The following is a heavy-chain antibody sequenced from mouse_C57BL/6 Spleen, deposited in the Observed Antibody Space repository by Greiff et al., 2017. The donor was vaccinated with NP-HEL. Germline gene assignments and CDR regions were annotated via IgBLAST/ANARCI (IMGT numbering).Heavy chain of an antibody. CDR1: GYTFTSYW. J-gene: IGHJ2*01. CDR2: IDPSDSYT. CDR3: ARWWQPFDY. D-gene: IGHD1-1*02. V-gene: IGHV1-50*01. Sequence: QVQLQQPGAELVKPGASVKLSCTASGYTFTSYWMQWVKQRPGQGLEWIGEIDPSDSYTNYNQKFKGKATLTVDTSSSTAYMQLSSLTSEDSAVYYCARWWQPFDYWGQGTTLTVSS.